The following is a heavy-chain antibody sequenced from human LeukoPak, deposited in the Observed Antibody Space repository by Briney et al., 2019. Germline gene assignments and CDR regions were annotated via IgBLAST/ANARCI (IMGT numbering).Heavy chain of an antibody. D-gene: IGHD3-22*01. CDR1: GFTFSSYG. Sequence: GGSLRLSCAASGFTFSSYGMHWVPQAPGKGLEWVAVIWYDGSNKYYADSVKGGFTISRDNSKNTLYLQMNSLRAEDTAVYYCAKDLYYDSSGPFAYWGQGTLVTVSS. CDR3: AKDLYYDSSGPFAY. V-gene: IGHV3-33*06. J-gene: IGHJ4*02. CDR2: IWYDGSNK.